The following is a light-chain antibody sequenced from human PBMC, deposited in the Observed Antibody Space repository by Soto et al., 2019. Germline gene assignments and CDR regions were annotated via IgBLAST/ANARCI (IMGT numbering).Light chain of an antibody. V-gene: IGLV2-14*01. J-gene: IGLJ1*01. CDR1: SSDVGGYNY. CDR3: SSYTSSRRV. CDR2: EVS. Sequence: QSALTQPASVSGSPGQSITISCTGTSSDVGGYNYVSWYQQHPGKAPKLMIYEVSNRPSGVSNRFSGSKSGNTASLTISGLQAEDEADYYSSSYTSSRRVFGTGTKVTVL.